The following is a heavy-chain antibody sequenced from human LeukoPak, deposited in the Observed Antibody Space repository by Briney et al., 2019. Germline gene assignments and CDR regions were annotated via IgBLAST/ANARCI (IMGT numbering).Heavy chain of an antibody. Sequence: GGSLRLSCAASGFTFSSYWMSWVRQAPGKGLEWAANIKQDGSEKYYVDSVKGRFTISRDNAKNSLYLQMNSLRAEDTAVYYCARDRYDFWSGQDYWGQGTLVTVSS. D-gene: IGHD3-3*01. V-gene: IGHV3-7*01. CDR3: ARDRYDFWSGQDY. CDR1: GFTFSSYW. J-gene: IGHJ4*02. CDR2: IKQDGSEK.